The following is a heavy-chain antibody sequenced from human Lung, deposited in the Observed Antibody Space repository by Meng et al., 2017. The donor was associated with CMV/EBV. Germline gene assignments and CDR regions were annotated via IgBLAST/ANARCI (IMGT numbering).Heavy chain of an antibody. CDR2: IIPIFGTA. J-gene: IGHJ4*02. CDR3: ASQEAGPYSGYEGRFDY. CDR1: GGTFSSYA. V-gene: IGHV1-69*05. D-gene: IGHD5-12*01. Sequence: SVXVSXKASGGTFSSYAISWVRQAPGQGLEWIGGIIPIFGTANYAQKFQGRVTITTDESTSTAYMELSSLRSEDTAVYYCASQEAGPYSGYEGRFDYWVQGTXVTVAS.